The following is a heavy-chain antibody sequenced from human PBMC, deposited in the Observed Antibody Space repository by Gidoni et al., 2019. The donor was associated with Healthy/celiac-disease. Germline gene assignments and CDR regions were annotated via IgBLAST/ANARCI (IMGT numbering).Heavy chain of an antibody. CDR2: IWYDGSNK. CDR3: ARDPHYCSGGSCYFDGMDV. CDR1: GFTFSSSG. D-gene: IGHD2-15*01. J-gene: IGHJ6*02. Sequence: QVQLVESGGGVVQPGRSLRLSCAASGFTFSSSGMHWVRQAPGKGLEWGAVIWYDGSNKYYADSVKGRFTISRDNSKNTLYLQMNSRRAEDTAVYYCARDPHYCSGGSCYFDGMDVWGQGTTVTVSS. V-gene: IGHV3-33*01.